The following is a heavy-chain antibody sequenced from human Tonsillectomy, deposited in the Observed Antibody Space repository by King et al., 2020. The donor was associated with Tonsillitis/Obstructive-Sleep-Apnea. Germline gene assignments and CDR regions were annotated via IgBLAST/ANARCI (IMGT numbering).Heavy chain of an antibody. D-gene: IGHD3-10*01. CDR2: IYTGGIT. V-gene: IGHV3-53*01. J-gene: IGHJ4*02. CDR1: GFTVSSNY. CDR3: ARGGVIIARSPCDY. Sequence: EVQLVESGGGLIQPGGSLRLSCAASGFTVSSNYMSWVRQAPGKGLEWVSLIYTGGITYYADSVKGRFTISRDNSKNTLYLQMNSLRAEDKAVYYCARGGVIIARSPCDYWGQGTLVTVSS.